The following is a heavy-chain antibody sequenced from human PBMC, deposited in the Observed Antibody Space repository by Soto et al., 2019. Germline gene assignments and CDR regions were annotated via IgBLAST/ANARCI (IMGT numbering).Heavy chain of an antibody. CDR2: IITSLGEA. Sequence: QVQPVQSGAEVKKPGSSVRVSCKTSGGTSNSVSWVRQAPGQGLEWMGRIITSLGEATYAQKFQGRVTITADRSTNTVYMDMTSLRAEDRAVYFCAREGWVYYIDYWGQGTLVTVSA. CDR3: AREGWVYYIDY. V-gene: IGHV1-69*08. J-gene: IGHJ4*02. D-gene: IGHD2-8*01. CDR1: GGTSNS.